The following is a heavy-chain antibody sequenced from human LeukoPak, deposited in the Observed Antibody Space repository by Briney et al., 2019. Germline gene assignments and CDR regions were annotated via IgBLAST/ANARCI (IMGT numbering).Heavy chain of an antibody. D-gene: IGHD3-9*01. Sequence: ASVKVSCKASGYTFTSYGISWVRQAPGQGLEWMGWISAYNGNTNYAQKLQGRVTMTTDTSTSTAYMELRSLRSDDTAAYYCAREDILTGYSSAEYFQHWGQGTLVTVSS. J-gene: IGHJ1*01. CDR2: ISAYNGNT. V-gene: IGHV1-18*04. CDR3: AREDILTGYSSAEYFQH. CDR1: GYTFTSYG.